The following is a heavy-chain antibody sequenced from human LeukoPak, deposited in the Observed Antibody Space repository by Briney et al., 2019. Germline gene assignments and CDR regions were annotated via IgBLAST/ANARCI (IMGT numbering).Heavy chain of an antibody. CDR2: ISSSSSYI. CDR3: ARDRREDYDILTGLGFSYYYGMDV. J-gene: IGHJ6*02. CDR1: GFTFSSYS. D-gene: IGHD3-9*01. V-gene: IGHV3-21*01. Sequence: GGSLRLSCAASGFTFSSYSMNWVRQAPGKGLEWVSSISSSSSYIYYADSAKSRFTISRDNAKNSLYLQMNSLRAEDTAVYYCARDRREDYDILTGLGFSYYYGMDVWGQGTTVTVSS.